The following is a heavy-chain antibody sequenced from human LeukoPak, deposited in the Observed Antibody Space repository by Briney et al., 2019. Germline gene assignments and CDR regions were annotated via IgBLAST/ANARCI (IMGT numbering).Heavy chain of an antibody. CDR2: IYHSGST. D-gene: IGHD6-13*01. J-gene: IGHJ5*02. V-gene: IGHV4-38-2*02. Sequence: SETLSLTCTVSGYSISSGYYWGWLRQPPGKGLEWIGSIYHSGSTYYNPSLKSRVTISVDTSKNKFSLKMSSVTAADTAVYYCSGARAAAGTVGSNDVFEPWGQGTLVTVSS. CDR1: GYSISSGYY. CDR3: SGARAAAGTVGSNDVFEP.